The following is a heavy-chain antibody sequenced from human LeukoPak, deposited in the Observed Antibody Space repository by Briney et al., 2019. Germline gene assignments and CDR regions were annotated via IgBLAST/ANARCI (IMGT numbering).Heavy chain of an antibody. Sequence: GGSLRLSCVASGLTLRSYVMNWVRQTPGKGLEWVSSISGSGDSTFYADSVKGRFTVSRDNSKNTLYVQMKSLRAEDTAVYYCAKDFVVVPGNVNYFDYWGQGTLVTVSS. D-gene: IGHD2-21*02. CDR3: AKDFVVVPGNVNYFDY. J-gene: IGHJ4*02. CDR1: GLTLRSYV. CDR2: ISGSGDST. V-gene: IGHV3-23*01.